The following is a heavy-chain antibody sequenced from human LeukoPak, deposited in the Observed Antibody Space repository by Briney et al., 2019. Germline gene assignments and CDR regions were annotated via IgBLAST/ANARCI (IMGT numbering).Heavy chain of an antibody. D-gene: IGHD6-19*01. CDR1: GFTFSSYS. Sequence: GGSLRLSCAASGFTFSSYSMNWVRQAPGKGLEWDSSISSSSSYIYYADSVKGRFTISRDNAKNSLYLQMNSLRAEDTAVYYCARDVAVAGTPFDYWGQGTLVTVSS. J-gene: IGHJ4*02. V-gene: IGHV3-21*01. CDR3: ARDVAVAGTPFDY. CDR2: ISSSSSYI.